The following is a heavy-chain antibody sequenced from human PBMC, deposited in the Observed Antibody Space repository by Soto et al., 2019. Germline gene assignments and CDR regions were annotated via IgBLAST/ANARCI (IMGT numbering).Heavy chain of an antibody. CDR3: ARDQSWTAYYYYYRDV. D-gene: IGHD3-10*01. Sequence: QVQLVQSGAEVKKPGSSVKVSCKASGGTFSSYTISWVRQAPGQGPEWMGRIIPILGIANYAQKFQGRVTITADKSTSTAYMELSSLRSEDTAVYYCARDQSWTAYYYYYRDVWGKGTTVTVSS. CDR1: GGTFSSYT. V-gene: IGHV1-69*08. J-gene: IGHJ6*03. CDR2: IIPILGIA.